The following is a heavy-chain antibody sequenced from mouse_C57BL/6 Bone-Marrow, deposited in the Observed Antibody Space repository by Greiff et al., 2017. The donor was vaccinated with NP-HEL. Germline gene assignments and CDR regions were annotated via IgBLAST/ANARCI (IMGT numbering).Heavy chain of an antibody. J-gene: IGHJ3*01. CDR3: ARPPSNWDVRTWFAY. V-gene: IGHV5-12*01. Sequence: EVHLVESGGGLVQPGGSLKLSCAASGFTFSDYYMYWVRQTPEKRLEWVAYISNGGGSTYYPDTVKGRFTISRDNAKNTLYLQMSRLKSEDTAMYYCARPPSNWDVRTWFAYWGQGTLVTVSA. D-gene: IGHD4-1*01. CDR2: ISNGGGST. CDR1: GFTFSDYY.